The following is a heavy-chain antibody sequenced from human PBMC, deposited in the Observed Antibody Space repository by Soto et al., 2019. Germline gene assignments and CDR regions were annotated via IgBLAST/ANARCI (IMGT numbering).Heavy chain of an antibody. CDR3: ARVESKIFGAPYGGHFDY. D-gene: IGHD3-3*01. CDR2: IYHSGST. Sequence: PSETLSLTCAVSGYSISSGYYWGWIRQPPGKGLEWIGSIYHSGSTYYNPSLKSRVTISVDTSKNQFSLKLSSVTAADTAVYYCARVESKIFGAPYGGHFDYWGQGTLVTVSS. V-gene: IGHV4-38-2*01. CDR1: GYSISSGYY. J-gene: IGHJ4*02.